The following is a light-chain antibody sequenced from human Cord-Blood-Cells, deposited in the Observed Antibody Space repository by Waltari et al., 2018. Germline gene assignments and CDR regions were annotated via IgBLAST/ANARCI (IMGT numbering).Light chain of an antibody. V-gene: IGKV1-5*01. CDR3: KQSNSYWT. CDR2: DAS. J-gene: IGKJ1*01. CDR1: QSISSW. Sequence: DIQMTQSPSTLSASVGDRVTITCRASQSISSWLAWYQQKPGKAPKLLIYDASSLESGVPLRFRGSGSVTAFTLTITRLQPDDFATSYRKQSNSYWTFGQGTTGEI.